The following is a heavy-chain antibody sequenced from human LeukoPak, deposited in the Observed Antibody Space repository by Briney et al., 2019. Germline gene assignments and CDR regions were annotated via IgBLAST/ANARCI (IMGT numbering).Heavy chain of an antibody. CDR1: GGSISSGSYY. Sequence: PSQTLSLTCTVSGGSISSGSYYWSWIRQPAGKGLVWIGRIYTSGSTNYNPSLKSRVTISVDTSKNQFSLKLSSVTAADTAVYYCARYTFAAAWFDPWGQGTLVTVSS. D-gene: IGHD6-13*01. J-gene: IGHJ5*02. V-gene: IGHV4-61*02. CDR2: IYTSGST. CDR3: ARYTFAAAWFDP.